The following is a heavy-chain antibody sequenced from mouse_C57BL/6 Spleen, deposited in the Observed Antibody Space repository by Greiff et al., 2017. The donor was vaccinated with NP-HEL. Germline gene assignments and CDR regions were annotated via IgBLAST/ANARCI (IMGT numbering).Heavy chain of an antibody. V-gene: IGHV1-52*01. D-gene: IGHD1-2*01. CDR3: ARLSFIGYEEDY. J-gene: IGHJ4*01. CDR1: GYTFTSYW. Sequence: QVQLQQPGAELVRPGSSVKLSCKASGYTFTSYWMHWVKQRPIQGLEWIGNIDPSDSETHYNQKFKDKATLTVDKSSSTAYMQLSSLTSEDSAVYYCARLSFIGYEEDYWGQGTSVTVSS. CDR2: IDPSDSET.